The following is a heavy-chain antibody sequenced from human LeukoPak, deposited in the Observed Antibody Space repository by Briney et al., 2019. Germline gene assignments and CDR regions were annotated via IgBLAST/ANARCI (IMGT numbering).Heavy chain of an antibody. Sequence: GGSLRLSCAASGFTFDDYGMSWVRQAPGKGLVWVSRINTDGSTTSYADSVKGRFTISRDNAKSTLYLQMNSLRADDTAVYYCVRDMHGPHDYWGQGTLVTVSA. V-gene: IGHV3-74*01. CDR2: INTDGSTT. CDR1: GFTFDDYG. D-gene: IGHD2-2*01. J-gene: IGHJ4*02. CDR3: VRDMHGPHDY.